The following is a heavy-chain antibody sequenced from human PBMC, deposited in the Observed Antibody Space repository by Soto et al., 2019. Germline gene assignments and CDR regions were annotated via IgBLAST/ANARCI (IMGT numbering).Heavy chain of an antibody. CDR3: AREYYDILTGYYYYYYGMDV. D-gene: IGHD3-9*01. J-gene: IGHJ6*02. CDR2: IYTSGST. V-gene: IGHV4-4*07. Sequence: SATLSLTWTVSGGSISSYYWSWIRQPAGKGLEWIGRIYTSGSTNYNPSLKSRVTMSVDTSKNQFSLKLSSVTAADTAVYYCAREYYDILTGYYYYYYGMDVWGQGTTVTVSS. CDR1: GGSISSYY.